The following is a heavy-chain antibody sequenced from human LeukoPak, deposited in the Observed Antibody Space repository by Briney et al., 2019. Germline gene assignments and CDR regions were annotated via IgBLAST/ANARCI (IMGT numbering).Heavy chain of an antibody. D-gene: IGHD1-26*01. V-gene: IGHV3-20*04. Sequence: GGSLRLSCAASGFTFDDYGMSWVRQAPGKGLEWVSGINWSGGSTGYADSVKGRFTISRDNAKNSLYLQMTSLRAEDTALFYCARVGTSYGAFDMWGQGTMVTVSS. J-gene: IGHJ3*02. CDR3: ARVGTSYGAFDM. CDR1: GFTFDDYG. CDR2: INWSGGST.